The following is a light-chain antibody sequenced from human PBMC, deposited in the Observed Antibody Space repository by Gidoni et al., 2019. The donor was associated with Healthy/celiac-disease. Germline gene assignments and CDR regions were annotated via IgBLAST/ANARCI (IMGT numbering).Light chain of an antibody. Sequence: QSVLTHPPSASGAPGQRVTISCTGSSSNIGACYDVHWYQQLPGTAPKLLIYGNSNRPSGVPDRLSGSKSGTSASLAITGLQAEDEADYYCQSYDSSLSGVVFGGGTKLTVL. CDR3: QSYDSSLSGVV. CDR2: GNS. J-gene: IGLJ2*01. V-gene: IGLV1-40*01. CDR1: SSNIGACYD.